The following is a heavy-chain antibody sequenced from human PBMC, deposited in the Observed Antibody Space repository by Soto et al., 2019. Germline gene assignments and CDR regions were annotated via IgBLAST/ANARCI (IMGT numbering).Heavy chain of an antibody. CDR1: GESFSDFY. CDR2: INHSGHT. CDR3: ASGLRYYGSGSHYGLDV. V-gene: IGHV4-34*01. D-gene: IGHD3-10*01. J-gene: IGHJ6*02. Sequence: SDTLSLTCAASGESFSDFYWIWIRQPPGKGLEWIGEINHSGHTSYNPSLKRRLTISVDTSKNQSYLKLSSVTAADTAVYYCASGLRYYGSGSHYGLDVWGQGTTVTVSS.